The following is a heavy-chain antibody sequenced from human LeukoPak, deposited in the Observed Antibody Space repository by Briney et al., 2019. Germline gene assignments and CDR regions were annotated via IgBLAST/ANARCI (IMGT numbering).Heavy chain of an antibody. J-gene: IGHJ4*02. V-gene: IGHV3-21*01. D-gene: IGHD6-19*01. CDR1: GFTFSSYS. CDR3: ARDLGIAVAGGLDY. CDR2: ISSSSSYI. Sequence: KPGGSLRLSCAASGFTFSSYSMNWVRQAPGKGLEWVSSISSSSSYIYYADSVKGRFTISRDNAKNSLYLQMNSLRAEDTAVYYCARDLGIAVAGGLDYWGQGTLVTVSS.